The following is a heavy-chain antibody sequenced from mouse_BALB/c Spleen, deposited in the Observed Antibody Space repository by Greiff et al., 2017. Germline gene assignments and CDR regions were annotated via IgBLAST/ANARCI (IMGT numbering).Heavy chain of an antibody. CDR2: IYPSDSYT. D-gene: IGHD1-1*01. Sequence: QVQLQQPGAELVRPGASVKLSCKASGYTFTSYWINWVKQRPGQGLEWIGNIYPSDSYTNYNQKFKDKATLTVDKSSSTAYMQLSSPTSEDSAVYYCTRGTTVVDTWFAYWGQGTLVTVSA. CDR1: GYTFTSYW. V-gene: IGHV1-69*02. J-gene: IGHJ3*01. CDR3: TRGTTVVDTWFAY.